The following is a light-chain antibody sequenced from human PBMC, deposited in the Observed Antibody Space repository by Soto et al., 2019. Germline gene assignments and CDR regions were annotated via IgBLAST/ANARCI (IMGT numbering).Light chain of an antibody. CDR2: LNSDGSH. CDR1: SGHSSYT. V-gene: IGLV4-69*01. Sequence: QSVLTQSPSASASLGASVKLTCTLSSGHSSYTIAWHQQQLEKGPRYLMTLNSDGSHSKGDGIPDRFSGSSSGAERYLSISSLQSEDEADYYCQTWGTGIEVFGGGTKLTVL. J-gene: IGLJ3*02. CDR3: QTWGTGIEV.